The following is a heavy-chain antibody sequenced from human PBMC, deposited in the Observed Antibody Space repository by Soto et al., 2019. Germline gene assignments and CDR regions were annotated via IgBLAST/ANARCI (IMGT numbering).Heavy chain of an antibody. J-gene: IGHJ4*02. D-gene: IGHD6-19*01. CDR3: AKQGIEVAGTDYFDY. Sequence: QVQLVESGGGVVQPGKSLRLSCAATGVIFRSYGVHWVRQAPGKGLEGVALISHDGNNAYYADAVNGRFTISRDNAKNTVSLQMNSLIAEDTAVYYCAKQGIEVAGTDYFDYWGQGALVTVAS. CDR2: ISHDGNNA. CDR1: GVIFRSYG. V-gene: IGHV3-30*18.